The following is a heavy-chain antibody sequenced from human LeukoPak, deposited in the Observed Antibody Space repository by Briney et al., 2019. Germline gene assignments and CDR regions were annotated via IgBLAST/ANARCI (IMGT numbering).Heavy chain of an antibody. V-gene: IGHV4-59*12. J-gene: IGHJ3*02. CDR3: ARDERAADAFDI. Sequence: SETLSLTCTVSGGSISSYYWSWIRQPPGKGLEWIGYIYYSGSTNYNPSLKSRVTISVDTSKNQFSLKLSSVTAADTAVYYCARDERAADAFDIWGQGTMVTVSS. CDR2: IYYSGST. CDR1: GGSISSYY. D-gene: IGHD6-13*01.